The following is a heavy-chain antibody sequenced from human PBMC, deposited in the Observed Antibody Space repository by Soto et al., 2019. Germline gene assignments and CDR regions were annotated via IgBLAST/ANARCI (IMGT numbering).Heavy chain of an antibody. CDR2: ISDEGNNK. CDR3: AREAPSSDCWRGAPFDP. D-gene: IGHD3-3*01. V-gene: IGHV3-30-3*01. Sequence: QVQLVESGGGVVQPGRSLRLSCAASGFPFSSYAMHWVRQAPGKGLEGVAVISDEGNNKYNADSVKGRITISRDKSKNXXYLKMNSLRARDPAVYYCAREAPSSDCWRGAPFDPWGQGTLVTVSS. CDR1: GFPFSSYA. J-gene: IGHJ5*02.